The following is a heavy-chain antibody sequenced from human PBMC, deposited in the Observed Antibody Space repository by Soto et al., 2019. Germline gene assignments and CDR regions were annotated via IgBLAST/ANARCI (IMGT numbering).Heavy chain of an antibody. J-gene: IGHJ6*02. V-gene: IGHV1-69*13. CDR2: IIPIFGTA. CDR3: ARPGFRGEEYYYYGMDV. D-gene: IGHD3-16*01. Sequence: ASVKVSCKASGGTFSSYAISWVRQAPGQGLEWMGGIIPIFGTANYAQKFQGRVTITADESTSTAYMELSSLRSEDTAVYYCARPGFRGEEYYYYGMDVWGQGTTVTV. CDR1: GGTFSSYA.